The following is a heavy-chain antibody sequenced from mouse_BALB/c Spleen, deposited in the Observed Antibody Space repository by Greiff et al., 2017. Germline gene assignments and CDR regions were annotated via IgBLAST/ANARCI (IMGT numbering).Heavy chain of an antibody. CDR1: GFDFSRYW. J-gene: IGHJ2*01. Sequence: DVQLQESGGGLVQPGGSLTLSCAASGFDFSRYWMSWVRQAPGKGLEWIGEINPDSSTINYTPSLKDKFIISRDNAKNTLYLQMSKVRSEDTALYYGARERDYHGLDYWGQGTTLTVSS. D-gene: IGHD1-2*01. CDR3: ARERDYHGLDY. CDR2: INPDSSTI. V-gene: IGHV4-1*02.